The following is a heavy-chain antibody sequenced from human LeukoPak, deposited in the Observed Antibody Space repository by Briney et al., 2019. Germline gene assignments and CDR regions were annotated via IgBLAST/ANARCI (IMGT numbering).Heavy chain of an antibody. CDR1: GGSIISSSDY. V-gene: IGHV4-39*01. J-gene: IGHJ4*02. CDR3: TRRTGSRSN. CDR2: IYYTGST. D-gene: IGHD1-26*01. Sequence: SETLSPTCTVSGGSIISSSDYWGWIRQLPGKGLEWIAAIYYTGSTYYNPSLRSRVTISVGTSKNQFSLRLTSVTAADTAVYYCTRRTGSRSNWGQGTLVTVDS.